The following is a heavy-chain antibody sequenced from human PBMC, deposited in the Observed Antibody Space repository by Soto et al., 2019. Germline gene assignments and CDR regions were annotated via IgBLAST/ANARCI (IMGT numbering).Heavy chain of an antibody. V-gene: IGHV3-33*01. Sequence: QVQLVESGGGVVQPGRSLRLSSASSGFTFSSYGMHWVRQAPGKGLEWVAVIWFDGSNKFYADSVKGRFTISRDNSKNTVSLQMNSLRDEDSAAYYCATTGPYWGQGTLVTVSS. J-gene: IGHJ4*02. CDR1: GFTFSSYG. CDR2: IWFDGSNK. CDR3: ATTGPY.